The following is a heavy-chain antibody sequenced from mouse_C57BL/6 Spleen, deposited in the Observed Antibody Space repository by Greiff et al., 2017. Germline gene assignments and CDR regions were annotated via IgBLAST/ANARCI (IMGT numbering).Heavy chain of an antibody. D-gene: IGHD1-1*01. Sequence: QVQLQQSGAELVKPGASVKLSCKASGYTFTSYWMHWVKQRPGQGLEWIGMIHPNSGSTNYNEKFKSKATLTVDKSFSTAYMQLSSLTSEDSAVYYCARWSTTPYYFDYWGQGTTLTGTS. V-gene: IGHV1-64*01. CDR3: ARWSTTPYYFDY. CDR2: IHPNSGST. J-gene: IGHJ2*01. CDR1: GYTFTSYW.